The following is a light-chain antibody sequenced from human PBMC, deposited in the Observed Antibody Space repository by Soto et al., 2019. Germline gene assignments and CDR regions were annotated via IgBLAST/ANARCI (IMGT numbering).Light chain of an antibody. CDR3: CSYAGSSPYV. CDR1: SSDVGSYNL. V-gene: IGLV2-23*02. Sequence: QSVLTQPASVSGSPGQSITVSCTGTSSDVGSYNLVSWYQQYPGNVPELMIYEVSKRPSGVSNRFSGSKSGNTASLTISGLQAEDEADYYCCSYAGSSPYVFGTGTKVPVL. J-gene: IGLJ1*01. CDR2: EVS.